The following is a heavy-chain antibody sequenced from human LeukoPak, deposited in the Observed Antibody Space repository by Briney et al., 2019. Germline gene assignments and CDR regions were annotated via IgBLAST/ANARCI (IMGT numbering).Heavy chain of an antibody. Sequence: SQTLYLTCTVSGGSISSGDYYWSWIRQPPGKGLEWIGYIYYSGSTYYNPSLKSRVTISVDTSKNQFSLKLSSVTAADTAVYYCARGVYGITMVRGAPYYGMDVWGQGTTVTVSS. CDR1: GGSISSGDYY. D-gene: IGHD3-10*01. CDR3: ARGVYGITMVRGAPYYGMDV. CDR2: IYYSGST. J-gene: IGHJ6*02. V-gene: IGHV4-30-4*01.